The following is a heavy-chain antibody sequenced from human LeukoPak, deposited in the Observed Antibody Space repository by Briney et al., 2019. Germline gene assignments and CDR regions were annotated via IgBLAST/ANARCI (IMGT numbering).Heavy chain of an antibody. D-gene: IGHD6-13*01. Sequence: SETLSLTCTVSGDSATSSSYYWGWLRQPPGKGLEWIGSIQHTGTTFYNPSLKSRVTISVDTSKNQFSLTLNSVTAADTAVYYCARAHFIYSITWFWFDPWGQGTLVTVSS. CDR2: IQHTGTT. J-gene: IGHJ5*02. CDR3: ARAHFIYSITWFWFDP. CDR1: GDSATSSSYY. V-gene: IGHV4-39*02.